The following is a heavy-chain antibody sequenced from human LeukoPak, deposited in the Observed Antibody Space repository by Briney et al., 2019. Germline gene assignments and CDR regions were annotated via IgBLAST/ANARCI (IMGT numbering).Heavy chain of an antibody. CDR1: GDTLTELS. Sequence: ASVKVSCKVSGDTLTELSTHWVRQAPGKGLEWMGDFDPEDGQAIYAQKFQGRVTMTEDTSTDTAYMEMNSLRSEDTAVYYCAAGGPWDLLTYWGQGTLVTVSS. V-gene: IGHV1-24*01. CDR3: AAGGPWDLLTY. J-gene: IGHJ4*02. CDR2: FDPEDGQA. D-gene: IGHD1-26*01.